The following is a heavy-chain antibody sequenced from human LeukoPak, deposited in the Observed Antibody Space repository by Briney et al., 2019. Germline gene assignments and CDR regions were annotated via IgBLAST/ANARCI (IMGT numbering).Heavy chain of an antibody. V-gene: IGHV4-30-2*01. CDR2: IYHSGST. D-gene: IGHD7-27*01. Sequence: SETLSLTCTVSGGSISSGGYYWSWIRQPPGKGLEWIGYIYHSGSTYHNPSLKSRVTISVDRSKNQFSLKLSSVTAADTAVYYCARDQTGDEDYWGQGTLVTVST. CDR1: GGSISSGGYY. J-gene: IGHJ4*02. CDR3: ARDQTGDEDY.